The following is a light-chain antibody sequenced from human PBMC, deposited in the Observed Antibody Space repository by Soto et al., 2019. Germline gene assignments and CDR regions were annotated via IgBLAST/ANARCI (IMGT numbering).Light chain of an antibody. J-gene: IGKJ3*01. Sequence: EIVLTQSPATLSLSPGERATLSCRASQSVSSYLALYQQKPGQAPRLLIYDASNRATGIPARFSGSGSGTDFTLTISSLEPEDFAVYYCQQRSNWPLLTFGPGTKVDIK. CDR3: QQRSNWPLLT. V-gene: IGKV3-11*01. CDR1: QSVSSY. CDR2: DAS.